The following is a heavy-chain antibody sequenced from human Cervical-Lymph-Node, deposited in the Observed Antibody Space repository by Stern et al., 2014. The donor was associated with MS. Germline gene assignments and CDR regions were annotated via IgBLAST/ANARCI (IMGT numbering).Heavy chain of an antibody. V-gene: IGHV3-49*04. CDR2: VRRKDYGGET. CDR1: GFTFSDYA. Sequence: EVKLVESGGGLVKPGRSLRLSCSASGFTFSDYAMNWVRQAPGTGLEWVGFVRRKDYGGETEYGASWEGRFTISRDDSKSIAYLQMNSLKTEDTAVYYCTRGSNYRADYGMDVWGQGTTVTVSS. CDR3: TRGSNYRADYGMDV. J-gene: IGHJ6*02. D-gene: IGHD4-11*01.